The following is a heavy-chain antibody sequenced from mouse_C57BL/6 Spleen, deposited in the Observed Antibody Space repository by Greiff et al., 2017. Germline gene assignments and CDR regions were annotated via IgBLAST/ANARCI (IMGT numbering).Heavy chain of an antibody. V-gene: IGHV1-80*01. CDR2: LYPGDGDT. CDR3: ARGGGPFDY. CDR1: GYAFSSYW. Sequence: QVQLMESGAELVKPGASVKISCKASGYAFSSYWMNWVQPRPGKGLEWIGLLYPGDGDTYYNGKFKGKATLTADKSSSTAYMQLRSRTAEDSAVYVCARGGGPFDYWGQGTTLTVSS. J-gene: IGHJ2*01.